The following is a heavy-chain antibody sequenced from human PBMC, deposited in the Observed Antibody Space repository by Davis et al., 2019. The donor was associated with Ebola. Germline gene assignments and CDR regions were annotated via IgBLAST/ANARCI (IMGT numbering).Heavy chain of an antibody. Sequence: AASVKVSCKASGYTFTSSGISWVRQAPGQGLEWMGWINPNSGGTNYAQKFQGRVTMTRDTSISTAYMELSRLRSDDTAVYYCARERGILQTCGMDVWGQGTTVTVSS. CDR2: INPNSGGT. D-gene: IGHD3-3*01. CDR3: ARERGILQTCGMDV. V-gene: IGHV1-2*02. CDR1: GYTFTSSG. J-gene: IGHJ6*02.